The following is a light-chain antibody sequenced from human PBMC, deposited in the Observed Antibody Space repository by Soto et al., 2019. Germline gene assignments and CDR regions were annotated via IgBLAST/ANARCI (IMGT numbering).Light chain of an antibody. J-gene: IGLJ2*01. CDR2: DVS. V-gene: IGLV2-14*01. CDR1: SSDVGGYNY. CDR3: SSYTSSSTLV. Sequence: QSVLTQPASVSRSPGQSITIPCTGTSSDVGGYNYVSWYQQHPGKAPKLMIYDVSNRPSGVSNRFSGSKSGNTASLTISGLQAEDEADYYCSSYTSSSTLVFGGGTKVTVL.